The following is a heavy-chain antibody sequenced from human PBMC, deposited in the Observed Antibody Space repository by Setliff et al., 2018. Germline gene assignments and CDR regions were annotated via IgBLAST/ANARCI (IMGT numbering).Heavy chain of an antibody. CDR1: GFTFSTHA. CDR3: VTDPPNSGWSFDC. J-gene: IGHJ5*01. Sequence: SCGASGFTFSTHAMHWVRQAPGKGLEWVAMIWSDGINKFYGGPVKGRFIVSRDNSKNTAFLQMNDLRVEDTAVYYCVTDPPNSGWSFDCWGQGTPVTVSS. D-gene: IGHD6-19*01. CDR2: IWSDGINK. V-gene: IGHV3-33*03.